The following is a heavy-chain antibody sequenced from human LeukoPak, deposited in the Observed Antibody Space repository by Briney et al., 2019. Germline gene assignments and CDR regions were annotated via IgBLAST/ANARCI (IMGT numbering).Heavy chain of an antibody. V-gene: IGHV4-34*01. J-gene: IGHJ5*02. D-gene: IGHD6-13*01. Sequence: SETLSLTCAVYGGSFSDNYWSWIRQSPGKGLERIGEINHSGSINYNPSLKSRITISVDTSKNQFSLRLSSVTAADTAVYYCARGADSSSWFWFDAWGQGTLVTVSS. CDR1: GGSFSDNY. CDR3: ARGADSSSWFWFDA. CDR2: INHSGSI.